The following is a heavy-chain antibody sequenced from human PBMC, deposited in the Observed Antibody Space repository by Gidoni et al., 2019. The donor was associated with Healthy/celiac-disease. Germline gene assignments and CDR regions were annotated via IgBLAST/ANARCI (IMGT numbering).Heavy chain of an antibody. V-gene: IGHV1-69*01. CDR1: GGTFSSYA. J-gene: IGHJ4*02. Sequence: QVQLVQSGAEVKKPGSSVKVSCKASGGTFSSYAIRWVRQAPGQGLEGMGGIIPSFGTANYAQKFQGRVTITADESTSTAYMELSSLRSEDTAVYYCARDLGVNYDSSGYYTDYWGQGTLVTVSS. D-gene: IGHD3-22*01. CDR3: ARDLGVNYDSSGYYTDY. CDR2: IIPSFGTA.